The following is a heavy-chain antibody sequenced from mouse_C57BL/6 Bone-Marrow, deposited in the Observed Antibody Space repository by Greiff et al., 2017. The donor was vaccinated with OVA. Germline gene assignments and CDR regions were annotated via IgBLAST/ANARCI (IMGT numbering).Heavy chain of an antibody. Sequence: QVTLKESGPGILQPSQTLSLTCSFSGFSLSTFGMGVGWIRQPPGKGLEWLAHIWWDDDKYNNPALKRRITISKDTSNNQLFLKIANVDTADTATYYCARIVWGNWGFAYWGQGTLVTVSA. CDR2: IWWDDDK. V-gene: IGHV8-8*01. CDR1: GFSLSTFGMG. D-gene: IGHD4-1*01. CDR3: ARIVWGNWGFAY. J-gene: IGHJ3*01.